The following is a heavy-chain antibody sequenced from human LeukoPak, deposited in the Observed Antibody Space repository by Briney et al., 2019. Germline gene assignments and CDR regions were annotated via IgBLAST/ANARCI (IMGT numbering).Heavy chain of an antibody. CDR3: ARGPYYDSSGYRDY. V-gene: IGHV3-64*01. D-gene: IGHD3-22*01. CDR1: GFTFSSYD. J-gene: IGHJ4*02. Sequence: PGGSLRLSCAAPGFTFSSYDMHWVRQAPGKGLEYVSTISSNGGSTYYANSVKGRLTISRDNSKNTLYLQMGSLRAEDMAVYYCARGPYYDSSGYRDYWGQGTLVTVSS. CDR2: ISSNGGST.